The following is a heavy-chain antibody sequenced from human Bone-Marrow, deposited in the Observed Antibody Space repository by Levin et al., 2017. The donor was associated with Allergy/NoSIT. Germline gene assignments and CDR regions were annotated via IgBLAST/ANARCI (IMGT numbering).Heavy chain of an antibody. D-gene: IGHD4-17*01. CDR3: ARGRYGDLMDY. J-gene: IGHJ4*02. V-gene: IGHV3-30*04. CDR2: ISFDGSNI. CDR1: GFTFSTSA. Sequence: SCVASGFTFSTSAMHWVRQAPGKGLVWVSVISFDGSNIFYSDSVKGRFTISRDNSKNTLYLQMDSLSPEDTGVYYCARGRYGDLMDYWGQGALVTVSS.